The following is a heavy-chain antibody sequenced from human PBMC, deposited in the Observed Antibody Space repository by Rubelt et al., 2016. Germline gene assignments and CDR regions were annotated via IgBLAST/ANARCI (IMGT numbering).Heavy chain of an antibody. CDR2: INHSGST. CDR3: ARGRRGSSSWLGRDYYGMDV. V-gene: IGHV4-34*01. CDR1: GGSFSGYY. D-gene: IGHD6-13*01. Sequence: QVQLQQWGAGLLKPPETLSLTCAVYGGSFSGYYWSWIRQPPGKGLEWIGEINHSGSTNYNPSLKSRVTISVGTSKTQCSLKRSAVTAADTAVYYCARGRRGSSSWLGRDYYGMDVWGQGTTVTVSS. J-gene: IGHJ6*02.